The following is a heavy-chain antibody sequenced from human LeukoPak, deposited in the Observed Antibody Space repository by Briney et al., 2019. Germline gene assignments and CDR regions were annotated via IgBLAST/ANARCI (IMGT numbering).Heavy chain of an antibody. J-gene: IGHJ4*02. V-gene: IGHV4-39*01. CDR3: VRPLERYSPYYFDH. D-gene: IGHD2-15*01. CDR2: VYHTGST. Sequence: NPSETLSLTCTVSGGSISSSSYYWGWIRQPPGKGLEWIGSVYHTGSTYYNPSLKTRITLFVDTLTNQFSLRLRSVTAADTAMYFCVRPLERYSPYYFDHWGQGILVTVSS. CDR1: GGSISSSSYY.